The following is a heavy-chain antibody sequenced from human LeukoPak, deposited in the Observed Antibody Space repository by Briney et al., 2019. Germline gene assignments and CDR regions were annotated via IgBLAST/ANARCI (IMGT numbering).Heavy chain of an antibody. CDR2: INPNSGGT. J-gene: IGHJ4*02. CDR3: ARVLTGTTPWVDY. Sequence: GASVTVSCKASGYTFTGYYMHWVRQAPGQGLEWMGWINPNSGGTNYAQKFQGRVTMTRDMSISTAYMELSRLRSDDTAVYYCARVLTGTTPWVDYWGQGTLVTVSS. D-gene: IGHD1-7*01. CDR1: GYTFTGYY. V-gene: IGHV1-2*02.